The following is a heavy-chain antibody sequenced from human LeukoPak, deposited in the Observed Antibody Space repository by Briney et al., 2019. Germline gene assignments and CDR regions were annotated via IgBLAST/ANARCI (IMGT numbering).Heavy chain of an antibody. D-gene: IGHD1-26*01. J-gene: IGHJ4*02. Sequence: ASVKVSCKASGYTFTSYAMHWVRQAPGQRLKWMGWINAGNGNTKYSQKFQGRVTITRDTSASTAYMELSSLRSEDTAVYYCARGLSGSYYFNYWGQGTLVTVSS. V-gene: IGHV1-3*01. CDR3: ARGLSGSYYFNY. CDR2: INAGNGNT. CDR1: GYTFTSYA.